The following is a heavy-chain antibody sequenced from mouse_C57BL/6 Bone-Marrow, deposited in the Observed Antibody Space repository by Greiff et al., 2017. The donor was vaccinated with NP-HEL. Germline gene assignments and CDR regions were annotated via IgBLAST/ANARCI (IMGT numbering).Heavy chain of an antibody. J-gene: IGHJ4*01. CDR1: GYAFTNYL. V-gene: IGHV1-54*01. Sequence: QVQLQQSGAELVRPGTSVKVSCKASGYAFTNYLIEWVKQRPGQGLEWIGVINPGSGGTNYNEKFKGKATLTADKSSSTAYMQISSLTSEDSAVYFCARRGYSNYVDYYAMDYWGQGTSVTVSS. D-gene: IGHD2-5*01. CDR3: ARRGYSNYVDYYAMDY. CDR2: INPGSGGT.